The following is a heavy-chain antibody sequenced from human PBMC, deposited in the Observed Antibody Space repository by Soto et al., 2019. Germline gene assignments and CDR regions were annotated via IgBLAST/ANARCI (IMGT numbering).Heavy chain of an antibody. CDR3: AREYTAWPLAYGLDV. D-gene: IGHD2-2*02. J-gene: IGHJ6*02. Sequence: GWSLRLSCVGSGFTFSNYSINWVRQAPGKGLEWVSSISSRSDIYYADSVKGRFTISRDNAKNSVSLQMNSLRAEDTAVYYCAREYTAWPLAYGLDVWGQGTTVTASS. CDR2: ISSRSDI. V-gene: IGHV3-21*01. CDR1: GFTFSNYS.